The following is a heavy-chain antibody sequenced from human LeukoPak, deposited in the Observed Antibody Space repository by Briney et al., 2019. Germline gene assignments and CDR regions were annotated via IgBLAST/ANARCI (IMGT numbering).Heavy chain of an antibody. CDR1: GYTFTSYG. J-gene: IGHJ5*02. CDR3: ARGDLEWEPDPNWFDP. CDR2: ISAYNGNT. V-gene: IGHV1-18*01. D-gene: IGHD1-26*01. Sequence: ASVKVSCKASGYTFTSYGISWVRQAPGQGLEWMGWISAYNGNTNYAQKLQGRVTITTDTSTSTAYMELRSLRSDDTAVYYCARGDLEWEPDPNWFDPWGQGTLVTVSS.